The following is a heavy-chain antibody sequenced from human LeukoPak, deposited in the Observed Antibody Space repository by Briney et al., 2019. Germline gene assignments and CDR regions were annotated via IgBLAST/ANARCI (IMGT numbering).Heavy chain of an antibody. CDR3: AREMGNGGWTSYNWFDP. J-gene: IGHJ5*02. D-gene: IGHD6-19*01. CDR1: GGSISSYY. CDR2: IYYSGST. V-gene: IGHV4-59*01. Sequence: SETLSLTCTVSGGSISSYYWSWIRQPPGKGLEWIGYIYYSGSTNYNPSLKSRVTISVDTSKNQFSLKLSSVTAADTAVYYCAREMGNGGWTSYNWFDPWGQGTLVTVSS.